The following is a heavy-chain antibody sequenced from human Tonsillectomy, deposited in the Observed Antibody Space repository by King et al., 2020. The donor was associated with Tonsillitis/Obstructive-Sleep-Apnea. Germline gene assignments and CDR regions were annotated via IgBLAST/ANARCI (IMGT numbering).Heavy chain of an antibody. CDR1: GFSFSSYS. V-gene: IGHV3-30*04. CDR2: ISYDGSKK. Sequence: VQLVESGGGVVQPGRSLRLSCAASGFSFSSYSMHWVRQAPGKGLEWMALISYDGSKKFYADSVKGRFTISRDSSKNTVDVQMNSLRAEDTAVYYCARDPRSSYGSKAYYYGMDVWGHGTTVTVSS. D-gene: IGHD3-16*01. J-gene: IGHJ6*02. CDR3: ARDPRSSYGSKAYYYGMDV.